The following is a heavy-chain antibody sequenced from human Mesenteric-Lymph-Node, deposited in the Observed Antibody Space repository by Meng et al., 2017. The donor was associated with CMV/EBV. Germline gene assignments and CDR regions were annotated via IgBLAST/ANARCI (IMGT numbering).Heavy chain of an antibody. CDR1: GSTFRSYG. CDR2: TSGSGGST. D-gene: IGHD1-7*01. V-gene: IGHV3-23*01. CDR3: SKDRRGGTLAPTYYFGLDV. Sequence: GGSLRPSCEASGSTFRSYGMSWVRLVPGKGLEWVSATSGSGGSTYYADSVKGRFTVSKDSSKNTLYLQLNTLRAEDTATYFCSKDRRGGTLAPTYYFGLDVWSQGTRSPSP. J-gene: IGHJ6*02.